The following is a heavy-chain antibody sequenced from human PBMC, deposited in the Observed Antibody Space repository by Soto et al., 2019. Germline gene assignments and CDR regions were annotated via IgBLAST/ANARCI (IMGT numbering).Heavy chain of an antibody. Sequence: SETLSLTCTVSGGSISSYYWSWIRQPPGKGLEWIGYIYYSGSTNYNPSLKSRVTISVDTSKNQFSLKLSSVTAADTAVYYCARGARGGAYDIWGQGTMVTVSS. CDR3: ARGARGGAYDI. V-gene: IGHV4-59*01. J-gene: IGHJ3*02. CDR2: IYYSGST. D-gene: IGHD3-3*01. CDR1: GGSISSYY.